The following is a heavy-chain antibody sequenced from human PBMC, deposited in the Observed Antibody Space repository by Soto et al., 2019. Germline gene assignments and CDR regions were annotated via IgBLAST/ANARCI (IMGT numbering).Heavy chain of an antibody. J-gene: IGHJ2*01. V-gene: IGHV4-34*01. D-gene: IGHD4-17*01. Sequence: QVQLQQWGAGPLKPSETLSLTCAVYGGSFSGYYWSWIRQPPGKGLEWIGEINHSGSTNYNPSLKSRVTISVDTSKNQFSLKLSSVTAADTAVYYCARGYYGGNPHGDFDLWGRGTLVTVSS. CDR1: GGSFSGYY. CDR2: INHSGST. CDR3: ARGYYGGNPHGDFDL.